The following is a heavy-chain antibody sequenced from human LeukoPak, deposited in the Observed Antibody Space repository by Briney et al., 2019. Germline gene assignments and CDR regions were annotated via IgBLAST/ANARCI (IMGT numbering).Heavy chain of an antibody. D-gene: IGHD1-7*01. CDR3: ARGSLTGTTVY. Sequence: ASVKVSCKASGYTFTCYYMHWVRRAPGQGLEWMGRINPNSGGTNYAQKFQDRVTMTRDTSISTAYMELSRLRSDDTAVYYCARGSLTGTTVYWGQGTLVTVSS. CDR1: GYTFTCYY. V-gene: IGHV1-2*06. J-gene: IGHJ4*02. CDR2: INPNSGGT.